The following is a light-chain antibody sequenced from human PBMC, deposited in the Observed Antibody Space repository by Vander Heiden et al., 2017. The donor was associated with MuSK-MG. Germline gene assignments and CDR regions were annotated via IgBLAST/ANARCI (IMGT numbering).Light chain of an antibody. CDR1: QSISSY. Sequence: DIQMTQSPSSLSASVGDRVTITCRASQSISSYLNWYQQKPGKAPKLLIYAASSLQSGVPSRFSGSGSGTDFTLTISSLQPEDFATYYCQQRYSTPQTFGQGTKVEIK. CDR3: QQRYSTPQT. V-gene: IGKV1-39*01. J-gene: IGKJ1*01. CDR2: AAS.